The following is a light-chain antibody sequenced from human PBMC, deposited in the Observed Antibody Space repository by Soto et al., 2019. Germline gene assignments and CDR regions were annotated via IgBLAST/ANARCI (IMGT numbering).Light chain of an antibody. CDR1: QSISRG. CDR3: QHYSSVWA. J-gene: IGKJ1*01. V-gene: IGKV1-5*01. Sequence: DIQMTQSASTLSSSVGDRVTITCRASQSISRGLAWYQQKPGKAPNLLIYDASTLESGVPSRFSGSGSGTEFTLTISCLNPDDFATYYCQHYSSVWAFGQGTKVDIK. CDR2: DAS.